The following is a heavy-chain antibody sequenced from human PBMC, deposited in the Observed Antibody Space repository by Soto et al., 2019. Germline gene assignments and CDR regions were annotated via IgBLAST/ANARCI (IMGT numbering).Heavy chain of an antibody. D-gene: IGHD3-9*01. V-gene: IGHV1-46*01. J-gene: IGHJ4*02. CDR1: GYTLTSYY. CDR3: ARGDYDVLTGYYPLDY. CDR2: INPSGGST. Sequence: QVQLVQSGAEVKKPGASVKVSCKASGYTLTSYYMHWVRQAPGQGLAWMGIINPSGGSTSYAQNYQGRITMTRDTSTTTVYMELSSLRSEDMAIYFCARGDYDVLTGYYPLDYWGQGTLVTVSS.